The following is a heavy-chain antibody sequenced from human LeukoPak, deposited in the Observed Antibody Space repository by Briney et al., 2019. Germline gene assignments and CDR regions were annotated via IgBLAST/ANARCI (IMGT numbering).Heavy chain of an antibody. D-gene: IGHD7-27*01. Sequence: GGSLRLSCAASGFTFSSFAMAWVRQAPGKGPAWVAGISASGGSKSYADSVKARLSISRDNSKNILYLQMNSLTAEDTAVYWCAKDPINWGSIYFDCWGQGTLVTASS. CDR3: AKDPINWGSIYFDC. J-gene: IGHJ4*02. CDR1: GFTFSSFA. CDR2: ISASGGSK. V-gene: IGHV3-23*01.